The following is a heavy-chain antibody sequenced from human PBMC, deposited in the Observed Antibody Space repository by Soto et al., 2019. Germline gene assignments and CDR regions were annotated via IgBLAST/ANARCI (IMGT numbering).Heavy chain of an antibody. Sequence: SETLSLTCTVSGGSISSYYWSWIRQPPGKGLEWIGYIYYSGSTNYNPSLKSRVTISVDTSKNQFSLKLSSVTAADTAVYYCARDSRYCSGGSCYSSWGQGTLVTVSS. D-gene: IGHD2-15*01. V-gene: IGHV4-59*01. J-gene: IGHJ5*02. CDR3: ARDSRYCSGGSCYSS. CDR1: GGSISSYY. CDR2: IYYSGST.